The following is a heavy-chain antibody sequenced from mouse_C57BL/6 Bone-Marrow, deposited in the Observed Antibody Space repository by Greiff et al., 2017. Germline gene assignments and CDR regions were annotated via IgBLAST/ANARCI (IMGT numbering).Heavy chain of an antibody. CDR3: ARSEGYYYGSSWYFGV. V-gene: IGHV1-84*01. J-gene: IGHJ1*03. D-gene: IGHD1-1*01. Sequence: LQESGPELVKPGASVKISCKASGYTFTDYYINWVKQRPGQGLEWIGWIYPGSGNTKYNEKFKGKATLTVDTSSSTAYMQLSSLTSEDSAVYFCARSEGYYYGSSWYFGVWGTGATVTASS. CDR1: GYTFTDYY. CDR2: IYPGSGNT.